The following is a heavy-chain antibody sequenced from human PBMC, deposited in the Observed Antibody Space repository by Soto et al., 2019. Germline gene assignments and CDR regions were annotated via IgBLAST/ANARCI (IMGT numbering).Heavy chain of an antibody. D-gene: IGHD5-12*01. CDR2: ISSSGSTI. J-gene: IGHJ6*02. V-gene: IGHV3-11*01. CDR1: GFTFSDYY. CDR3: ARDRSSGYDQPYYYYYGMDV. Sequence: GGSLRLSCAASGFTFSDYYMSWIRQAPGKGLEWVSYISSSGSTIYYADSVKGRFTISRDNAKNSLYLQMNSLRAEDTAVHYCARDRSSGYDQPYYYYYGMDVWGQGTTVTVSS.